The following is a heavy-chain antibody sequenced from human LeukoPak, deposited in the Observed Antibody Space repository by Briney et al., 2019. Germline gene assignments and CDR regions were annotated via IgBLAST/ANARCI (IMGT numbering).Heavy chain of an antibody. J-gene: IGHJ4*02. CDR3: ARDPYCSSTSCAKHFDY. CDR2: IKQDGSEK. CDR1: GFTFSSYW. Sequence: GGSLRLSCAASGFTFSSYWMSWVRQAPGKGLEWVANIKQDGSEKYYVDSVKGRFTISRDNAKNSLYLQMNSLRAEDTAVYYCARDPYCSSTSCAKHFDYWGQGTLVTVSS. D-gene: IGHD2-2*01. V-gene: IGHV3-7*01.